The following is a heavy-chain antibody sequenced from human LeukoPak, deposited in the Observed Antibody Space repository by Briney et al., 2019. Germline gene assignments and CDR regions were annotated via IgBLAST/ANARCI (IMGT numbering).Heavy chain of an antibody. J-gene: IGHJ4*02. CDR3: TKAGIAVPATPDY. CDR1: GYTLTELS. CDR2: FDPEDGET. V-gene: IGHV1-24*01. D-gene: IGHD6-19*01. Sequence: GASVKVSCKVSGYTLTELSMHWVRQAPGKGLEWMGGFDPEDGETIYAQKFQGRVTMTEDTSTDTAYKELSSLRSEDTAVYYCTKAGIAVPATPDYWGQGTLVTVSS.